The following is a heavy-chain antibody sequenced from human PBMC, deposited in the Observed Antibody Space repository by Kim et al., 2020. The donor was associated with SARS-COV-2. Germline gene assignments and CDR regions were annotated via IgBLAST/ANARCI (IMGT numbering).Heavy chain of an antibody. V-gene: IGHV3-21*01. CDR2: SYK. J-gene: IGHJ4*02. CDR3: ASLPAAEDY. D-gene: IGHD2-2*01. Sequence: SYKYYPGSVKCRFTISIENDKNSLYLQMNSLRAEDTAVYYCASLPAAEDYWGQGTLVTVSS.